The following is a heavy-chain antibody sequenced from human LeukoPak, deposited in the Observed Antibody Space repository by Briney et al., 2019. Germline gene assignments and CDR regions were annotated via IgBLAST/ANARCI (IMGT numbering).Heavy chain of an antibody. Sequence: GGSLRLSCAASGFTFSSYEMNWVRQTPGKGLEWVSYISSSGTTIYYADSVKGRFTISRDNAKNSLYLQMNSLRVEDTAVYYCARDHLREGATGASEIWGQGTMVTVSS. CDR3: ARDHLREGATGASEI. CDR1: GFTFSSYE. CDR2: ISSSGTTI. V-gene: IGHV3-48*03. J-gene: IGHJ3*02. D-gene: IGHD1-26*01.